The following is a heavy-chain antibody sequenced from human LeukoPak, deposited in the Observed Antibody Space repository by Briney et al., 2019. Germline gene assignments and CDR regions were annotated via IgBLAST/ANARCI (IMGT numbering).Heavy chain of an antibody. D-gene: IGHD4/OR15-4a*01. CDR3: GRRAGAYSHPYDY. CDR1: GFTFSSYC. CDR2: ISSSSSYI. V-gene: IGHV3-21*04. J-gene: IGHJ4*02. Sequence: GGSLRLSCAASGFTFSSYCMNWVRQAPGKGREWVSSISSSSSYIYYANSVKGRFTLSRDNPKNSLYLQMNSMRAEETAVYYCGRRAGAYSHPYDYWGQGTLVTVSS.